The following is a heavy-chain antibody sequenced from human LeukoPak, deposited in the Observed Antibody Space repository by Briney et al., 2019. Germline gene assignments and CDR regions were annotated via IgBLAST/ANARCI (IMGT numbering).Heavy chain of an antibody. CDR3: ARVGGGDYYFDY. V-gene: IGHV1-18*01. D-gene: IGHD3-16*01. Sequence: ASVKVSCKASGGTFSSYTISWVRQAPGQGLEWMGWISAYNGNTNYAQKLQGRVTMTTDTSTSTAYMELRSLRSDDTAVYYCARVGGGDYYFDYWGQGTLVTVSS. CDR2: ISAYNGNT. CDR1: GGTFSSYT. J-gene: IGHJ4*02.